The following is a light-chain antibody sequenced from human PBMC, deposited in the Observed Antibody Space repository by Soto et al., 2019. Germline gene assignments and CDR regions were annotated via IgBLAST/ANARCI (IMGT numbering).Light chain of an antibody. V-gene: IGLV2-11*01. Sequence: QSALTQPRSVSGSPGQSVTISCTGTSSDVGAYNYVSWYQQHPGKAPKMMIYDVTKRPSGVPDRFSGSKSGNTASLTISGLRAADEADYYCCSYAGRYTLILGGGTKLTVL. CDR2: DVT. CDR3: CSYAGRYTLI. CDR1: SSDVGAYNY. J-gene: IGLJ2*01.